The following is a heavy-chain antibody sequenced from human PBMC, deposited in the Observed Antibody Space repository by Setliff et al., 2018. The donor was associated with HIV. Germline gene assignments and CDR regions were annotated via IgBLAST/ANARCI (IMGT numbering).Heavy chain of an antibody. CDR1: GYTFTDYY. CDR3: ARATTPSSPPDV. J-gene: IGHJ4*02. CDR2: VEPQHGET. Sequence: GASVKVSCKASGYTFTDYYMHWVQQAPGKGLEWMGRVEPQHGETIFAGKFQGRVTITADTSTDTAYMELSSLRSDDTAVYYCARATTPSSPPDVWGQGTLVTVSS. V-gene: IGHV1-69-2*01. D-gene: IGHD2-15*01.